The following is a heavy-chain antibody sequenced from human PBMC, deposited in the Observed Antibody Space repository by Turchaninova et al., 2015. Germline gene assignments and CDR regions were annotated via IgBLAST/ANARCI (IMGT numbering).Heavy chain of an antibody. CDR2: ISADGGNT. CDR3: AREYVAGTSDY. Sequence: EVQLVESGGGLVQPGGSLRLPCEASGFTFSDHHMHWVRQAQGKGLEYVSAISADGGNTYYANSVKGRFTISRDNSRNTLYLQMGSLRVEDMAVYFCAREYVAGTSDYWGQGTLVTVSS. J-gene: IGHJ4*02. CDR1: GFTFSDHH. D-gene: IGHD2-15*01. V-gene: IGHV3-64*01.